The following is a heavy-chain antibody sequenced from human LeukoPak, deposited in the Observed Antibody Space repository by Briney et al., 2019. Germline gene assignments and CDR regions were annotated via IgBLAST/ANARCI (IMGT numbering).Heavy chain of an antibody. CDR3: AREAVAGEHDAFDI. Sequence: VASVKVSCKASGYTFTGYYMHWVRQAPGQGLEWMGWINPNSGGTNYAQKFQGRVTMTRDTSISTAYMELSRLRSDDTAVYYCAREAVAGEHDAFDIWGQGTMVTVSS. D-gene: IGHD6-19*01. J-gene: IGHJ3*02. CDR1: GYTFTGYY. V-gene: IGHV1-2*02. CDR2: INPNSGGT.